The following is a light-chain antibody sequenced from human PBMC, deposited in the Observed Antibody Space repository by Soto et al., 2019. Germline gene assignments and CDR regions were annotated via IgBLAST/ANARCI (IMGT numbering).Light chain of an antibody. CDR2: GAS. Sequence: IVMTQSPDTLSVSPGERATLSCRASQSITEKVVWYPQKPGQTPRMLIYGASTRATGIPARFSGSGSGTDFTLTISRMEPEDLAVYYCQQYGNPGTFGQGTKVDIK. CDR3: QQYGNPGT. V-gene: IGKV3-15*01. CDR1: QSITEK. J-gene: IGKJ1*01.